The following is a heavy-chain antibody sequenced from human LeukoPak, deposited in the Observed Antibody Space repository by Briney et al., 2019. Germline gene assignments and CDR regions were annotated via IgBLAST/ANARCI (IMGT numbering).Heavy chain of an antibody. Sequence: GGSLRLSCAASGFTFSSYAMSWVRQAPGKWLEWVSAISGSGGSTYYADSVKGRFTISRDNSKNTLYLQMNSLRAEDTAVYYCAKLWVMITFGGVIDIEAPGSSGDYWGQGTLVTVSS. V-gene: IGHV3-23*01. CDR2: ISGSGGST. CDR3: AKLWVMITFGGVIDIEAPGSSGDY. D-gene: IGHD3-16*02. J-gene: IGHJ4*02. CDR1: GFTFSSYA.